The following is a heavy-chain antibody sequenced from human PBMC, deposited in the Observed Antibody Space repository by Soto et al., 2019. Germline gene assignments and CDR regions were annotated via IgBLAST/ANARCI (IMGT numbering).Heavy chain of an antibody. CDR2: IYFDGSNK. V-gene: IGHV3-33*01. CDR3: ARVGGTVTSDY. J-gene: IGHJ4*02. Sequence: QVQLVESGGGVVQPGRSLRLSCAAPGFSLSTYGMHWVRQAPGKGLEWLALIYFDGSNKYYADSVKGRFTISRDNSKNTLYLQMSSLRAEDTAVYYCARVGGTVTSDYWGQGTLVTVSS. CDR1: GFSLSTYG. D-gene: IGHD4-17*01.